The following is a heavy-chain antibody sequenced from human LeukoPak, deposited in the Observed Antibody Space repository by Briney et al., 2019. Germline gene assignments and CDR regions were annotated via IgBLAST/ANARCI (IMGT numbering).Heavy chain of an antibody. CDR3: ARPHDYGGPDAFDI. D-gene: IGHD4-23*01. Sequence: SVKVSCKASGGTFSSYAISWVRQAPGQGLEWMGGIIPIFGTANYAQKFQGRVTITADASTSTAYMELRSLRSEDTAVYYCARPHDYGGPDAFDIWGQGTMVSVSS. CDR1: GGTFSSYA. CDR2: IIPIFGTA. V-gene: IGHV1-69*13. J-gene: IGHJ3*02.